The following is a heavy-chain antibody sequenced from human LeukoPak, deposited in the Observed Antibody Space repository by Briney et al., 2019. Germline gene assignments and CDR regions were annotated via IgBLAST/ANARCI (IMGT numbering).Heavy chain of an antibody. CDR3: ARDFSSSSTVCYYYYMDV. D-gene: IGHD6-6*01. V-gene: IGHV4-39*07. CDR2: IYYSGST. J-gene: IGHJ6*03. CDR1: GGSISSSSYY. Sequence: SETLSLTCTVSGGSISSSSYYWGWIRQPPGKGLEWIGGIYYSGSTYYNPSLKSRVTISLDTSKNQFSLKLSSVTAADTAIYYCARDFSSSSTVCYYYYMDVWGKGTTVTVSS.